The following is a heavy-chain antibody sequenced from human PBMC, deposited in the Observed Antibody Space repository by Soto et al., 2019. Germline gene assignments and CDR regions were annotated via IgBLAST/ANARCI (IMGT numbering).Heavy chain of an antibody. CDR2: IYYSGTT. V-gene: IGHV4-59*08. CDR3: ARPLQEYYYAMDV. D-gene: IGHD1-1*01. CDR1: GGSISGYY. J-gene: IGHJ6*02. Sequence: SETLSLTCTVSGGSISGYYWSWIRQPPGKGLEWIGYIYYSGTTTYNPSLRSRVTISFDTSKNKISLKLSSVTAADTAVYYCARPLQEYYYAMDVWGQGTKVTVSS.